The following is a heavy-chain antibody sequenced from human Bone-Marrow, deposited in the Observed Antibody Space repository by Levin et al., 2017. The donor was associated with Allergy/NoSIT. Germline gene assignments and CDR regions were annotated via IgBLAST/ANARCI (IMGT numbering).Heavy chain of an antibody. CDR2: INNDGSST. V-gene: IGHV3-74*01. CDR1: GFSFNYYW. J-gene: IGHJ4*02. Sequence: GESLKISCAASGFSFNYYWMHWVRQAPGKGLVWVSRINNDGSSTSYADAVKGRFTISRDNAKNTLYLQMDSLRGEDTAVYYCARDLHYGDYDGDYWGRGTLVTVSS. D-gene: IGHD4-17*01. CDR3: ARDLHYGDYDGDY.